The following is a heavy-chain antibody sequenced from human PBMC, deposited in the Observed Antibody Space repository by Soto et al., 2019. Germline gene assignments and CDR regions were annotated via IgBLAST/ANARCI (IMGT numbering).Heavy chain of an antibody. J-gene: IGHJ3*02. CDR3: ARSYCRGGSCYSSDGFDI. Sequence: WGSLRLSCAASGFTFNSYSMNWVRQAPGKGLEWVSYISRSSSTIYYGDSLKGRITTSRDNAKNSLYLQMNSLRDEDTAVYFCARSYCRGGSCYSSDGFDIWGQGTMVTVSS. D-gene: IGHD2-15*01. CDR2: ISRSSSTI. V-gene: IGHV3-48*02. CDR1: GFTFNSYS.